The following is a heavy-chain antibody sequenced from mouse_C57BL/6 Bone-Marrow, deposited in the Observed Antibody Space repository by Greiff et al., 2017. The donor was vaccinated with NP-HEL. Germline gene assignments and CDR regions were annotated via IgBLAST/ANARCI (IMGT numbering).Heavy chain of an antibody. CDR3: ARDRTTVVAKGYFDY. J-gene: IGHJ2*01. CDR2: ISDGGSYT. V-gene: IGHV5-4*01. Sequence: EVQRVESGGGLVKPGGSLKLSCAASGFTFSSYAMSWVRQTPEKRLEWVATISDGGSYTYYPDNVKGRFTISRDNAKNNLYLQMSHLKSEDTAMYYCARDRTTVVAKGYFDYWGQGTTLTVSS. D-gene: IGHD1-1*01. CDR1: GFTFSSYA.